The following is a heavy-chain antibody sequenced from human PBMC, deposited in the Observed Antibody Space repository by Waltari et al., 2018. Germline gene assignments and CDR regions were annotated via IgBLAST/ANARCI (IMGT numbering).Heavy chain of an antibody. CDR2: IYWNDNK. CDR1: GFSFTTSEVG. Sequence: QITLKESGPTLVDPTQTLTLTCTFSGFSFTTSEVGVGWHRQPPGKALEWLAFIYWNDNKRFNPSLQSRLTITKDTSKNQVVLIMTNMDPMDTATYYCAHRLRLRGVVSNHFDYWGQGILVTVSS. D-gene: IGHD3-10*01. CDR3: AHRLRLRGVVSNHFDY. V-gene: IGHV2-5*01. J-gene: IGHJ4*02.